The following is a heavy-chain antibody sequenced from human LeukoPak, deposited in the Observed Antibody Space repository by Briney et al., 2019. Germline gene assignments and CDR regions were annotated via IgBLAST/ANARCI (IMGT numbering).Heavy chain of an antibody. CDR2: IFWDGDK. D-gene: IGHD6-19*01. V-gene: IGHV2-5*02. CDR1: GFSLSSSGVG. CDR3: ARRSSGWLKFDY. J-gene: IGHJ4*02. Sequence: SGPTLVKPTQTLTLTCTFSGFSLSSSGVGVGWIRQPPGKALEWLALIFWDGDKRYSPSLKTRLTITKDTSKNQVVLTLTNLDPVDTATYYCARRSSGWLKFDYWGQGTLVTVSS.